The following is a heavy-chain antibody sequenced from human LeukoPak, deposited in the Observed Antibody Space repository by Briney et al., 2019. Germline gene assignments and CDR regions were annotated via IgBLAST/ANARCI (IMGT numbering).Heavy chain of an antibody. CDR2: INHSGST. J-gene: IGHJ4*02. V-gene: IGHV4-34*01. Sequence: PSETLSLTCAVYGGSFSGYYWSWIRQPPGKGLEWIGEINHSGSTNYNPSLKSRVTISVDTSKNQLSLKLSSVTASDTAVYHCARSHGSGSYYNLNDYWGQGTLVTVSS. CDR3: ARSHGSGSYYNLNDY. CDR1: GGSFSGYY. D-gene: IGHD3-10*01.